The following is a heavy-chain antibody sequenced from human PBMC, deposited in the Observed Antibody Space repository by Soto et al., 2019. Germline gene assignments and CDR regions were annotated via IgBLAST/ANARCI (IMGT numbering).Heavy chain of an antibody. D-gene: IGHD2-2*01. CDR3: ARAYGGYCSSTSCSTGYYYYGMDV. J-gene: IGHJ6*02. Sequence: QVQLVQSGVEVKKPGSSVKVSCKASGGTFSSYAISWVRQAPGQGLEWMGGIIPIFGTANYAQKFQGRVTITADKSTSTAYMELSSLRSEDTAVYYCARAYGGYCSSTSCSTGYYYYGMDVWGQGTTVTVSS. V-gene: IGHV1-69*06. CDR2: IIPIFGTA. CDR1: GGTFSSYA.